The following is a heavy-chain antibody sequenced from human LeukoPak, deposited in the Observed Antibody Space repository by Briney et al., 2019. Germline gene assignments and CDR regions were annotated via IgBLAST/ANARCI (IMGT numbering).Heavy chain of an antibody. CDR3: AKSNGYGLVDI. J-gene: IGHJ3*02. Sequence: PSETLSLTCTVSGGSLCSYYWSWIRQPPGEGLEWIGYIYYSGSTNYNPSLKSRVTISLDTSRNQFSLKLNSVTAADTAVYSCAKSNGYGLVDIWGQGTMVTVSS. D-gene: IGHD3-10*01. CDR2: IYYSGST. CDR1: GGSLCSYY. V-gene: IGHV4-59*12.